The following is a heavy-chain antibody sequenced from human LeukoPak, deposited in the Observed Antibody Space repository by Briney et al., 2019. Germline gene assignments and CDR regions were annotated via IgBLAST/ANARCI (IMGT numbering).Heavy chain of an antibody. V-gene: IGHV1-18*01. Sequence: ASVKVSCKASGYTFPSHGFSWVRQAPAQGLEWMGWISAYNGNTNYAQKLQGRVTMTTDTSTSTAYVELRSLRSDDTAVYYCARDRLAGVAATQELDYWGQGTLVTASS. CDR3: ARDRLAGVAATQELDY. D-gene: IGHD2-15*01. CDR1: GYTFPSHG. CDR2: ISAYNGNT. J-gene: IGHJ4*02.